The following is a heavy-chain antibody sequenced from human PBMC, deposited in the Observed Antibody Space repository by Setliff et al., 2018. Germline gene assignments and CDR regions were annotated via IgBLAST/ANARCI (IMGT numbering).Heavy chain of an antibody. CDR1: GFTFSRYW. Sequence: GGSLRLSCAASGFTFSRYWMYWVRQVPGKGLVWVSRINPDGSITNYADSVRGRFTISRDNAKKTLYLQMNSLRAEDTAVYFCASIDWGENFYKTDVWGKGTTVTVSS. D-gene: IGHD7-27*01. V-gene: IGHV3-74*01. CDR3: ASIDWGENFYKTDV. CDR2: INPDGSIT. J-gene: IGHJ6*03.